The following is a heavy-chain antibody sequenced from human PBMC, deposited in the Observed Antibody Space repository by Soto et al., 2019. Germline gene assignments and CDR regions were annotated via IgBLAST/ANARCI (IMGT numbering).Heavy chain of an antibody. CDR2: ISGSGGST. V-gene: IGHV3-23*01. J-gene: IGHJ6*03. D-gene: IGHD4-4*01. CDR3: AKGYYSNYVYYYYYMDV. Sequence: GGSLRLSCAASGFTFSSYAMSWVRQAPGKGLEWVSAISGSGGSTYYADSVKGRFTISRDNYKNTLYLQMNSLRAEDTAVYYCAKGYYSNYVYYYYYMDVWGKGTTVTVSS. CDR1: GFTFSSYA.